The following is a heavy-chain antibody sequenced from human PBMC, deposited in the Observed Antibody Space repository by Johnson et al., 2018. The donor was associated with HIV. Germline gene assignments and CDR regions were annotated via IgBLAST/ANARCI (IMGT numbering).Heavy chain of an antibody. CDR3: TAPIVGAIDAFDI. D-gene: IGHD1-26*01. V-gene: IGHV3-74*02. J-gene: IGHJ3*02. Sequence: MLLVESGGGVVQPGRSLRLSCEVSGFTISTFWMHWVRQVPGKGLMWVSRISGDGSRSSYADSVEGLFTISRDYAKNTLYLQMNSLETEDTAVYYCTAPIVGAIDAFDIWGQGTKVTVSS. CDR2: ISGDGSRS. CDR1: GFTISTFW.